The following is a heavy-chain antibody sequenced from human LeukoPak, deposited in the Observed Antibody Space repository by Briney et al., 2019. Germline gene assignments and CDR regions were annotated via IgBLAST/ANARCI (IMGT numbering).Heavy chain of an antibody. J-gene: IGHJ4*02. V-gene: IGHV3-23*01. CDR1: GFTFRDYG. D-gene: IGHD3-16*01. CDR2: INTGGFNT. Sequence: GGSLRLSCAASGFTFRDYGMSWVRQAPGKGLEWVSGINTGGFNTHYADSVKGRFTISRDNYNNMVYLQMNSLRAEDTAIYYCANQLWDGGYWGQGTLVTVSS. CDR3: ANQLWDGGY.